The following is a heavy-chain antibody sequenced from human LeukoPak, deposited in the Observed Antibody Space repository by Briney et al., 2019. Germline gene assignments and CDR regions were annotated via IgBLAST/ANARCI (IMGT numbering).Heavy chain of an antibody. CDR2: IYYSGDT. V-gene: IGHV4-31*03. CDR1: GGSITSADYY. Sequence: PSETLSLTCTVSGGSITSADYYWSWIRQHPGKGLEWIGYIYYSGDTYYNPSLRSRVTISVDTSKNQFSLKVNSVTAADTAVYYCARLNTPPPENTRGGFDPWGQGTLVTVSS. CDR3: ARLNTPPPENTRGGFDP. J-gene: IGHJ5*02.